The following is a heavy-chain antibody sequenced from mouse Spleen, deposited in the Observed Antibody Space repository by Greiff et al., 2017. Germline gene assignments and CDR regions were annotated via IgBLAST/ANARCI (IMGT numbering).Heavy chain of an antibody. J-gene: IGHJ4*01. Sequence: VQLKESGAELVRPGASVKLSCTASGFNIKDDYMHWVKQRPEQGLEWIGWIDPENGDTEYASKFQGKATITADTSSNTAYLQLSSLTSEDTAVYYCTYYRYGAMDYWGQGTSVTVSS. CDR1: GFNIKDDY. CDR3: TYYRYGAMDY. CDR2: IDPENGDT. V-gene: IGHV14-4*01. D-gene: IGHD2-14*01.